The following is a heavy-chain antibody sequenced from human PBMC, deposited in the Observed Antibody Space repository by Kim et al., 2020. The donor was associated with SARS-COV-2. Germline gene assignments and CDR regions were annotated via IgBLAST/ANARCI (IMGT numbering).Heavy chain of an antibody. CDR3: ARERRSGGLAYCGGDCYWYYFDY. CDR2: INPNSGGT. Sequence: ASVKVSCKASGYTFTGYYMHWVRQAPGQGLEWMGWINPNSGGTNYAQKFQGRVTMTRDTSISTAYMELSRLRSDDTAVYYCARERRSGGLAYCGGDCYWYYFDYWGQGTLVTVSS. J-gene: IGHJ4*02. D-gene: IGHD2-21*02. CDR1: GYTFTGYY. V-gene: IGHV1-2*02.